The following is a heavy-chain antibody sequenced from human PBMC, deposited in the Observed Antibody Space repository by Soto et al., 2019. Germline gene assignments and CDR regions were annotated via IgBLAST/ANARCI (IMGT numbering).Heavy chain of an antibody. CDR3: ARDHLIQLELLGY. Sequence: GGSLRLSCAASGFTFSSYSMNWVRQAPGKGLEWVSSISSSSSYIYYADSVKGRFTISRDNAKNSLYLQMNSLRAEDTAVYYCARDHLIQLELLGYWGQGTLVTVSS. D-gene: IGHD1-7*01. CDR2: ISSSSSYI. J-gene: IGHJ4*02. CDR1: GFTFSSYS. V-gene: IGHV3-21*01.